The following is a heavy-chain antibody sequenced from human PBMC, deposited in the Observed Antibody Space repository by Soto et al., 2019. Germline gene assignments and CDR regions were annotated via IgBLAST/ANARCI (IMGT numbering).Heavy chain of an antibody. D-gene: IGHD3-3*01. CDR3: ARVFDFWSGLASYYYGMDV. V-gene: IGHV3-7*01. CDR2: IKQDGSEK. J-gene: IGHJ6*02. CDR1: GFTFSSYW. Sequence: PGGSLRLSCAASGFTFSSYWMGWVRQAPGKGLEWVANIKQDGSEKYYVDSVKGRFTISRDNAKNSLYLQMNSLRAEDTAVYYCARVFDFWSGLASYYYGMDVWGQGTTVTVSS.